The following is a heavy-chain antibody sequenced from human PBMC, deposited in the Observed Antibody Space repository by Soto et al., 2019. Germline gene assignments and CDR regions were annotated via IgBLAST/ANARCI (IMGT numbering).Heavy chain of an antibody. CDR3: AKAPPGYYYGGCYFDY. D-gene: IGHD3-10*01. V-gene: IGHV3-23*01. CDR1: GFTFSSYA. J-gene: IGHJ4*02. Sequence: EVQLLESGGGLVQPGGSLRLSCAASGFTFSSYAMSWVRQAPGKGLEWVSAISGSGGSTYYADSVKGRFTISRDNSKNTLYLQMNSLRAEGTAVYYCAKAPPGYYYGGCYFDYWGQGTLVTVSS. CDR2: ISGSGGST.